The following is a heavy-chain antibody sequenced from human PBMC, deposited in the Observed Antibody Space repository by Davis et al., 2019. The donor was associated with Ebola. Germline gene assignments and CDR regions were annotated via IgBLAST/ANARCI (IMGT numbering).Heavy chain of an antibody. CDR1: GFTFSNAW. J-gene: IGHJ4*02. V-gene: IGHV3-15*07. Sequence: GESLKISCAASGFTFSNAWMNWVRQAPGKGLEWVGRIKSKTDGGTTDYAAPVKGRFTISRDDSKNTLYLQMNSLKTEDTAVYYCTTEVAAYYYGLGSYYRFVYWGQGTLVTVSS. CDR2: IKSKTDGGTT. D-gene: IGHD3-10*01. CDR3: TTEVAAYYYGLGSYYRFVY.